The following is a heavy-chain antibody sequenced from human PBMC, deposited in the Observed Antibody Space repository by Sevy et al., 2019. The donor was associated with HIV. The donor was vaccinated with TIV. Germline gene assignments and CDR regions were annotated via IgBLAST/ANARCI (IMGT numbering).Heavy chain of an antibody. CDR2: INQDGSKK. J-gene: IGHJ4*02. V-gene: IGHV3-7*01. CDR1: GFTFSTYY. D-gene: IGHD3-10*01. CDR3: ARVGIFEGSESHFRFIDY. Sequence: GGSLRLSCAASGFTFSTYYMTWVRQAPGKGLEWVANINQDGSKKNYVDSMKGRFTISRDNANNSLYLQMNSLRDEDTAVYYAARVGIFEGSESHFRFIDYWGQGILVTVSS.